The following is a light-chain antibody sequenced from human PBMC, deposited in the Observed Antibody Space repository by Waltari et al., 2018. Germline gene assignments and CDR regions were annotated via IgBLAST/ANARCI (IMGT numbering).Light chain of an antibody. CDR1: QSVNSW. V-gene: IGKV1-5*03. CDR3: QQYNSFPWT. Sequence: DLQMTQSPSTLSASVGDRVTITCRASQSVNSWLAWHQQKPGKAPNLLIYKASVLENGVPSRFSGSGSATDFTLTISSLQPDDFATYYCQQYNSFPWTFGQGTKVEIK. CDR2: KAS. J-gene: IGKJ1*01.